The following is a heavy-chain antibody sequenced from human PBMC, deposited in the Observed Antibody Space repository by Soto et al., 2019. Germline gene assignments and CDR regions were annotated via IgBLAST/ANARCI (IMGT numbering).Heavy chain of an antibody. Sequence: GASVKVSCKASGGTFSSYAISWVRQAPGQGLEWMGGIIPIFGTANYAQKFQGRVTITADESTSTAYMELSSLRSEDTAVYYCARDRSDCSSTSCYRGNWFDPWGQGTLVTVSS. J-gene: IGHJ5*02. CDR2: IIPIFGTA. CDR1: GGTFSSYA. D-gene: IGHD2-2*01. V-gene: IGHV1-69*13. CDR3: ARDRSDCSSTSCYRGNWFDP.